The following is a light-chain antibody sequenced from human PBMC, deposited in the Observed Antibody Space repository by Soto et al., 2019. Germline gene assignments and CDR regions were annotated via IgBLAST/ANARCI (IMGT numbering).Light chain of an antibody. V-gene: IGLV1-44*01. CDR1: SSNIGSKT. CDR3: AAWDDSLNGGV. CDR2: CNN. Sequence: QLVLTQPPSASGTPGQRVIISCSGSSSNIGSKTVNWYQQLPGTAPKLLIYCNNQRPSGVPDRFSGSKSGTSASLAISGLQSEDEADYYCAAWDDSLNGGVFGGGTKLTVL. J-gene: IGLJ2*01.